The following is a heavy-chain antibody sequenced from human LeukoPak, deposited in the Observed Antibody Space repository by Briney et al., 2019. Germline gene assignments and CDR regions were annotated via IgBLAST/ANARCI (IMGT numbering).Heavy chain of an antibody. CDR1: GFTFSSYG. D-gene: IGHD3-16*01. CDR3: AEEGGDAPYYYYMDV. CDR2: IWYGGSNK. J-gene: IGHJ6*03. Sequence: PGGSLRLSCAASGFTFSSYGMHWVRQASGKGLEWVAVIWYGGSNKYYADSVKGRFTISRDNSKNTLYLQMNSLRAEDTAVYYCAEEGGDAPYYYYMDVWGKGTTVTVSS. V-gene: IGHV3-30*02.